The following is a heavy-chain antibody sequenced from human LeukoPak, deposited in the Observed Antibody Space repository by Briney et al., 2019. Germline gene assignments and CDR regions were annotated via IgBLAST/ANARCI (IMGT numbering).Heavy chain of an antibody. D-gene: IGHD3-10*01. V-gene: IGHV3-30-3*01. CDR3: ARAGQLWFGELYAFDY. CDR2: ISYDGSNK. Sequence: PGRSLRLSCAASGFTFSSYAMHWVRQAPGKGLEWVAVISYDGSNKYYADSVKGRFTISRDNSKNTLYLQMNSLRAEDTAVYYCARAGQLWFGELYAFDYWGQGTLVTVSS. J-gene: IGHJ4*02. CDR1: GFTFSSYA.